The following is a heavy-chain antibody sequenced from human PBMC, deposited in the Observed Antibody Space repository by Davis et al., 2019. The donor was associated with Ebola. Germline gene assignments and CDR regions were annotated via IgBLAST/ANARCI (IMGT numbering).Heavy chain of an antibody. Sequence: GESLKISCAASGFIFNTFGMHWVRQAPGKGLEWVAVISYDGSNKYYADSVKGRFTISRDNAKNSLYLQMNSLRAEDTAVYYCASTPHIVEYGMDVWGQGTTVTVSS. CDR1: GFIFNTFG. CDR3: ASTPHIVEYGMDV. V-gene: IGHV3-30*12. J-gene: IGHJ6*02. D-gene: IGHD5-12*01. CDR2: ISYDGSNK.